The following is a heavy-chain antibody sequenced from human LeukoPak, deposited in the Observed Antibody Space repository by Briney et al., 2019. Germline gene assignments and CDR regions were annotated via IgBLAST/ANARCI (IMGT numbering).Heavy chain of an antibody. D-gene: IGHD3-22*01. CDR3: ARGASYYYDSSGYYN. CDR2: INWNGGGT. CDR1: GFTFDDYG. J-gene: IGHJ4*02. Sequence: GGSLRLSCAASGFTFDDYGMSRVRQAPGKGLEWVSGINWNGGGTGYADSVKGRFTISRDSAKNSLYLQMNTLRAEDTALYYCARGASYYYDSSGYYNWGQGTLVTVSS. V-gene: IGHV3-20*04.